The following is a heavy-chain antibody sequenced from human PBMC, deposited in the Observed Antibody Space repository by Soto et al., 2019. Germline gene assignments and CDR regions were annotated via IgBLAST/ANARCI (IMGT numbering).Heavy chain of an antibody. CDR1: GYTFTSYG. J-gene: IGHJ5*02. V-gene: IGHV1-18*01. CDR2: ISAYNGNT. D-gene: IGHD1-7*01. Sequence: ASVKVSCKASGYTFTSYGISWVRQAPGQGLEWMGWISAYNGNTNYAQKLQGRVTMTTDTSTSTAYMELRSLRSDDTAVYYCARDRSVELPQNWLDPRGQGTLVTVSS. CDR3: ARDRSVELPQNWLDP.